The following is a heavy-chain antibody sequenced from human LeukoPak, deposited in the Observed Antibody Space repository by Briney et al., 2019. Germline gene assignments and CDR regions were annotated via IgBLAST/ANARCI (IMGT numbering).Heavy chain of an antibody. CDR1: GGSISSYY. D-gene: IGHD6-13*01. CDR3: ARAADRGWFDP. V-gene: IGHV4-59*01. Sequence: SETLSLTCTVSGGSISSYYWSWIRQPPGKGLEWIGYIYYSGSTNYNPSLKSRVTISVDTSKNQFSLKLSFVTAADTAVYYCARAADRGWFDPWGQGTLVTVSS. J-gene: IGHJ5*02. CDR2: IYYSGST.